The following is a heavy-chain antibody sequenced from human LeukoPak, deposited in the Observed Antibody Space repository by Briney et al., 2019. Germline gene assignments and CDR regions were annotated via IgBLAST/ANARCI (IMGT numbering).Heavy chain of an antibody. CDR1: RYTFTDYY. CDR3: ARENNSGWYRKAAFDY. J-gene: IGHJ4*02. D-gene: IGHD6-19*01. V-gene: IGHV1-2*02. Sequence: GASVKVSCKSSRYTFTDYYMHWVRQAPGQGLEWMGWINPNGGGTNFAQSFQGRVTMTRDTSISTAYMELSSLRSDDTAIYYCARENNSGWYRKAAFDYWGQGTLVTVTS. CDR2: INPNGGGT.